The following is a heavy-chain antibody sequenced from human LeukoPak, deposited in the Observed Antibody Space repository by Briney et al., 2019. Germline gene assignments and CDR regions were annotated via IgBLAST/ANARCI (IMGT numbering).Heavy chain of an antibody. CDR3: AKVGGSYDFWSGYYDNWFDP. Sequence: PGGSLRLSCATSGFTFSGYGMHWVRQVPGKGLVWVSRIRNDGSDARYAESVKGRFTISRDNAKNTLYLQMNSLRAEDTAVYYCAKVGGSYDFWSGYYDNWFDPWGQGTLVTVSS. V-gene: IGHV3-74*01. CDR1: GFTFSGYG. D-gene: IGHD3-3*01. CDR2: IRNDGSDA. J-gene: IGHJ5*02.